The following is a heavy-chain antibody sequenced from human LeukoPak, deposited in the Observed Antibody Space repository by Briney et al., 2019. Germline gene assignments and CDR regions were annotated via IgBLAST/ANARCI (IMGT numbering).Heavy chain of an antibody. Sequence: ASVKVSCRASGYTFTSYGISWVRQAPGQGLEWMGWISVYNGNTNYAQKLQGRVTMTTDTSTSTAYMELRSLRSDDTAVYYCARDSSSWSGGTFDIWGQGTMVTVSS. CDR2: ISVYNGNT. J-gene: IGHJ3*02. V-gene: IGHV1-18*01. D-gene: IGHD6-13*01. CDR3: ARDSSSWSGGTFDI. CDR1: GYTFTSYG.